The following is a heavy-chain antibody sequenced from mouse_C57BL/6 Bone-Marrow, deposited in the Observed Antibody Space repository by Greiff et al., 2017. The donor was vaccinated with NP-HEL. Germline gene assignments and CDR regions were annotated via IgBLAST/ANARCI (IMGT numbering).Heavy chain of an antibody. Sequence: QVHVKQPGAELVKPGASVKLSCKASGYTFTSYWMHWVKQKPGRGLEWIGRIDPNSGGTKYNEKFKSKATLTVDKPSSTAYMQLSSLTSEDSAVYYCARCRAYYYGHYFDYWGQGTTLTVSS. CDR2: IDPNSGGT. D-gene: IGHD1-1*01. V-gene: IGHV1-72*01. J-gene: IGHJ2*01. CDR1: GYTFTSYW. CDR3: ARCRAYYYGHYFDY.